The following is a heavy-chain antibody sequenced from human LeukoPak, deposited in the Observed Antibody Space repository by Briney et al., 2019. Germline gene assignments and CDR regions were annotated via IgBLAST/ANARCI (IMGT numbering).Heavy chain of an antibody. CDR2: IYRSGST. CDR1: GGSISSNNW. D-gene: IGHD3-22*01. CDR3: ARVDGSGYWLY. V-gene: IGHV4-4*02. J-gene: IGHJ4*02. Sequence: SGTLSLTCAVSGGSISSNNWWSWVRQPPGKGLEWIGEIYRSGSTNYNPSLQSRVTISVDKSKNQFSLKLSSVTAADTAVYYCARVDGSGYWLYWGQGALVTVSS.